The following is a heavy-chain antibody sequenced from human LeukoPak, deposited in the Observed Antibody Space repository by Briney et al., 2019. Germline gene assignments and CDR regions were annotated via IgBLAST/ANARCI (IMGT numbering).Heavy chain of an antibody. D-gene: IGHD6-19*01. J-gene: IGHJ4*02. CDR1: GYSFTSYW. CDR2: IYPGDSDT. CDR3: ARRIAVAGTTGYFDY. V-gene: IGHV5-51*01. Sequence: GESLKISCKGSGYSFTSYWIGWVRQMPGKGLEWMGIIYPGDSDTRYSPSFQGQVTISADKSISTAYLQWSSLKASDTAMYYCARRIAVAGTTGYFDYWGQGTLVTVSS.